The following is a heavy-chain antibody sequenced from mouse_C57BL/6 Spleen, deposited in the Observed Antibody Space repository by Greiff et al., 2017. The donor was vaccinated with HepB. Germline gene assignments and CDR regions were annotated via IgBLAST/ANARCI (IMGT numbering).Heavy chain of an antibody. D-gene: IGHD1-1*01. CDR1: GYSITSGYY. CDR3: ATSFYYYGSSYENYAMDY. V-gene: IGHV3-6*01. CDR2: ISYDGSN. Sequence: ESGPGLVKPSQSLSLTCSVTGYSITSGYYWNWIRQFPGNKLEWMGYISYDGSNNYNPSLKNRISITRDTSKNQFFLKLNSVTTEDTATYYCATSFYYYGSSYENYAMDYWGQGTSVTVSS. J-gene: IGHJ4*01.